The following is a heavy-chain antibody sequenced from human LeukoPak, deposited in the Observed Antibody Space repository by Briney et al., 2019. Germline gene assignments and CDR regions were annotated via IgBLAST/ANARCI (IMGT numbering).Heavy chain of an antibody. Sequence: GGSLRLSCAASGFTFSSYGMHWVRQAPGKGLEWVAVISYDGSNKYYADSVKGRFTTSRDNSKNTLYLQMNSLRAEDTAVYYCAKKVAGDYGVDYWGQGTLVTVSS. CDR2: ISYDGSNK. J-gene: IGHJ4*02. V-gene: IGHV3-30*18. CDR1: GFTFSSYG. D-gene: IGHD4-17*01. CDR3: AKKVAGDYGVDY.